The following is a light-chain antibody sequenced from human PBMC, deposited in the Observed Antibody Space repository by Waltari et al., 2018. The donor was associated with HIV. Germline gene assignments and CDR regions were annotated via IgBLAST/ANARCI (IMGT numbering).Light chain of an antibody. CDR3: QKYNSAPQT. CDR1: QGISNY. CDR2: AAS. V-gene: IGKV1-27*01. J-gene: IGKJ1*01. Sequence: DIQMTQSPSSLSASVGDRVTITCRASQGISNYLVWYQQKSGKVPKLLIYAASTLQSGVPSRFSGSGSATHFTLTISSLQPEDAATYYCQKYNSAPQTFGQGTKVEIK.